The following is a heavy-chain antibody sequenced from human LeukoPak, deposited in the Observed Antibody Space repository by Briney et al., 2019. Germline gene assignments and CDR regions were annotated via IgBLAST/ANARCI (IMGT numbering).Heavy chain of an antibody. D-gene: IGHD2-2*01. Sequence: GSLRLSCAASGFTFSSYEMNWVRQAPGKGLEWVSYISSSGSTIYYADSVKGRFTISRDNAKNSLYLQMNSLRAGDTAVYYCASLPLGYCSSTSCYGYYYYGMDVWGKGTTVTVSS. V-gene: IGHV3-48*03. CDR3: ASLPLGYCSSTSCYGYYYYGMDV. CDR1: GFTFSSYE. J-gene: IGHJ6*04. CDR2: ISSSGSTI.